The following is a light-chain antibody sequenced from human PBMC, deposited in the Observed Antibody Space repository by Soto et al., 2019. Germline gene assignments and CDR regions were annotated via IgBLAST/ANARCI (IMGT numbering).Light chain of an antibody. Sequence: EIVLTQSPGTLSLSPGERATLSCRASQSVSNTQLAWYQQKHGQAPRLLIYGASSRATGIPDRFSGSGSGTDFTLSISRLEPEDFAVYYCQQYGRSPLTFGGGTKVDI. CDR1: QSVSNTQ. J-gene: IGKJ4*01. V-gene: IGKV3-20*01. CDR3: QQYGRSPLT. CDR2: GAS.